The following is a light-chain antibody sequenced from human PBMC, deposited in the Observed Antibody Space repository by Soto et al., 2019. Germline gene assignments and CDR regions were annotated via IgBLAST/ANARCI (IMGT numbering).Light chain of an antibody. CDR3: QQYGSSPLT. CDR2: DTS. CDR1: QSVSSY. J-gene: IGKJ4*01. Sequence: EIVLTQSPGTLSLSVGERVTLSCRASQSVSSYLAWYQQTPGQAPRLLIYDTSNSATGTPDRFSGSGSGKDFTLTISRLEPEDFTVYYCQQYGSSPLTFGGGTTVEIK. V-gene: IGKV3-20*01.